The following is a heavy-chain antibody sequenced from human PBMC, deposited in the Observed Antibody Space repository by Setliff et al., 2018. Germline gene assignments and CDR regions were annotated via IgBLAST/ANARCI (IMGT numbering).Heavy chain of an antibody. CDR2: INPSSGRT. D-gene: IGHD3-22*01. Sequence: AASVKVSCKASGYTFTSHYMHWVRQAPGLGLEWMGTINPSSGRTSYAQKFQGRVTMTRDTSTSTVYMDMSSLRSEDTAVYYCARDVFPYHYEGAFDIWGQGTTVTVSS. CDR1: GYTFTSHY. CDR3: ARDVFPYHYEGAFDI. V-gene: IGHV1-46*01. J-gene: IGHJ3*02.